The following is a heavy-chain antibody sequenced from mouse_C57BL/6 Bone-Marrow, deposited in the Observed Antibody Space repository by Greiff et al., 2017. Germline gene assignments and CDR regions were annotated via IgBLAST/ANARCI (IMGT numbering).Heavy chain of an antibody. CDR1: GYTFTDYN. CDR3: ARAITTKYYFDY. CDR2: INPNNGGT. J-gene: IGHJ2*01. Sequence: EVQLQQSGPELVKPGASVKIPCKASGYTFTDYNMDWVKQSHGKSLEWIGDINPNNGGTIYNQKFKGKATLTVDKSSSTAYMELRSLTSEDTAVYYCARAITTKYYFDYWGQGTTLTVSS. D-gene: IGHD2-4*01. V-gene: IGHV1-18*01.